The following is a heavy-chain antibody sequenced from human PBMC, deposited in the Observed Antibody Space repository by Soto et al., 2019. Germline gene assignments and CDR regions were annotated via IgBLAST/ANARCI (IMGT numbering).Heavy chain of an antibody. CDR3: ASTRYYYGSGDYYYYYGMDV. CDR1: GGSISSYY. J-gene: IGHJ6*02. V-gene: IGHV4-59*01. CDR2: IYYSGST. Sequence: PSETLSLTCTVSGGSISSYYWSWIRQPPGKGLEWIGYIYYSGSTNYNPSLKSRVTISVDTSKNQFSLKLSSVTAADTAVYYCASTRYYYGSGDYYYYYGMDVWGQGTTVTVSS. D-gene: IGHD3-10*01.